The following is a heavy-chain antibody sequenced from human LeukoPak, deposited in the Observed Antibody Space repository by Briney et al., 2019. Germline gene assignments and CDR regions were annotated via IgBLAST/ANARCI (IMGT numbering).Heavy chain of an antibody. Sequence: SETLSLTCAVSTDSISRHYWSGIRQPPGKGLEGMGYISYFGCTNYNPSLKSRVTISIDTSKIQFSLKLRSVTAADTAVYYCARNLITVTKGFDIWGQGTMVSVSS. CDR3: ARNLITVTKGFDI. CDR1: TDSISRHY. V-gene: IGHV4-59*11. D-gene: IGHD4-17*01. CDR2: ISYFGCT. J-gene: IGHJ3*02.